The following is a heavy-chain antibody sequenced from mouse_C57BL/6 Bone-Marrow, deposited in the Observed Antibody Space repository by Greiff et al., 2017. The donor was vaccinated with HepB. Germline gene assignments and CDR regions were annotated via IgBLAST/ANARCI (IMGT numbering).Heavy chain of an antibody. CDR3: ARWYDYDGDYFDY. J-gene: IGHJ2*01. CDR1: GYSFTSYY. CDR2: IYPGSGNT. V-gene: IGHV1-66*01. Sequence: VQLQQSGPELVKPGASVKISCKASGYSFTSYYIHWVKQRPGQGLEWIGWIYPGSGNTKYNEKFKGKATLTADTSSSTAYMQLSSLTSEASAVYYCARWYDYDGDYFDYWGQGTTLTVSS. D-gene: IGHD2-4*01.